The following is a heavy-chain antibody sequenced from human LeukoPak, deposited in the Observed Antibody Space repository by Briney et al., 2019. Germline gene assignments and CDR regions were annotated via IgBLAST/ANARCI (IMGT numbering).Heavy chain of an antibody. CDR3: ARKLYGYVWGSYHYPLDY. Sequence: PSETLSLTCAVYGGSFSGYYWSWIRQPPGKGLEWIGEINHSGSTNYNPSLKSQVTISVDTSKNQFSLKLSSVTAADTSVYYCARKLYGYVWGSYHYPLDYWGQGTLVTVSS. CDR2: INHSGST. J-gene: IGHJ4*02. CDR1: GGSFSGYY. D-gene: IGHD3-16*02. V-gene: IGHV4-34*01.